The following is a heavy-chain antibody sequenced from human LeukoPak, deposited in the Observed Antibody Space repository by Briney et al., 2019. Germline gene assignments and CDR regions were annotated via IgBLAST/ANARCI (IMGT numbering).Heavy chain of an antibody. CDR1: GFTFSSYS. D-gene: IGHD6-19*01. Sequence: GGSLRLSCAASGFTFSSYSMNWVRQAPGKGLEWVSSISSSSSYIYYADSVKGRFTISRDNAKNSLYLQMNSLRAEDTAVYYCARRKSSGWYGYYYYMDVWGKGTTVTISS. CDR3: ARRKSSGWYGYYYYMDV. J-gene: IGHJ6*03. CDR2: ISSSSSYI. V-gene: IGHV3-21*01.